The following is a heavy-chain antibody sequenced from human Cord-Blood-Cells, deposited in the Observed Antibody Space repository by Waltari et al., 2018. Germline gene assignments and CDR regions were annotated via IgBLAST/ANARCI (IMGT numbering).Heavy chain of an antibody. CDR1: GGSFSGYY. CDR2: INHSGST. Sequence: QVQLQQWGAGLLKPSETLSLTCAVYGGSFSGYYWSWIRQPPGKGLEWIGEINHSGSTNYNPSLKSRVIISVDTSKNQFSLKLSSVTAADTAVYYCARGGSSSWYYYYGMDVWGQGTTVTVSS. J-gene: IGHJ6*02. D-gene: IGHD6-13*01. CDR3: ARGGSSSWYYYYGMDV. V-gene: IGHV4-34*01.